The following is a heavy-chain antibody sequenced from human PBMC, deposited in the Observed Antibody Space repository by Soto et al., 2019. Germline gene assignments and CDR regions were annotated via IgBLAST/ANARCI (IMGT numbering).Heavy chain of an antibody. J-gene: IGHJ4*02. CDR1: GYTFTSYG. D-gene: IGHD2-2*01. CDR3: ARVFPGVVPAATAYCFDC. V-gene: IGHV1-18*01. Sequence: QVQLVQSGAEVKKPGASVKVSCKASGYTFTSYGISWVRQAPGQGLEWMGWISAYNGNTNYAQKLQGRVTMTTDTSTSRAYMELRSLRSDDTAVYYWARVFPGVVPAATAYCFDCWGQGTLVTVSS. CDR2: ISAYNGNT.